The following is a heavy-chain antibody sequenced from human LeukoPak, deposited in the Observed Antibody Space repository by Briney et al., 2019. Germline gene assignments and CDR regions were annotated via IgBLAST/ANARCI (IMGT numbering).Heavy chain of an antibody. V-gene: IGHV3-30*19. D-gene: IGHD6-13*01. CDR3: ARDFWSSSFFDY. J-gene: IGHJ4*02. Sequence: GGSLRLSCAASGFTFSSYGMHWVRQAPGKGLEWVAVISYDGSNKYYADSVKGRFTISRDNSKNTLYLQMNSLRAEDTAVYYCARDFWSSSFFDYWGQGTLVTVSS. CDR2: ISYDGSNK. CDR1: GFTFSSYG.